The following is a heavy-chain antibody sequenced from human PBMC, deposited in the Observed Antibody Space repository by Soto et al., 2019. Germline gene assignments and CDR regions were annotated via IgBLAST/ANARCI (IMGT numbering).Heavy chain of an antibody. Sequence: ASVRVSCKASGYTFTSHDLNWVRQATGQGLEWLGWMNPKNGETSYAQKFQGRVTMTEDTSTDTLYLQMNSLRAEDTAVYYCAKVYRITMIVVVTTHAFDIWGQGTMVTVSS. V-gene: IGHV1-8*01. J-gene: IGHJ3*02. CDR3: AKVYRITMIVVVTTHAFDI. CDR2: MNPKNGET. D-gene: IGHD3-22*01. CDR1: GYTFTSHD.